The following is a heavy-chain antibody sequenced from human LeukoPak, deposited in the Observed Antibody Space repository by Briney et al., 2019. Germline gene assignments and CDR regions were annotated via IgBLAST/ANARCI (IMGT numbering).Heavy chain of an antibody. CDR1: GYTFTTHD. J-gene: IGHJ3*02. CDR2: FDPEDGET. D-gene: IGHD1-26*01. V-gene: IGHV1-24*01. Sequence: ASVKVSCKASGYTFTTHDLTWVRQATGQGLEWMGGFDPEDGETIYAQKFQGRVTMTEDTSTDTAYMELSRLRSEDTAVYYCATASPSGSYLDAFDIWGQGTMVTVSS. CDR3: ATASPSGSYLDAFDI.